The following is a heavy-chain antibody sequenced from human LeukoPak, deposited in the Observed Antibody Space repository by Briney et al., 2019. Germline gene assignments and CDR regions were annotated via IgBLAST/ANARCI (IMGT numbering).Heavy chain of an antibody. V-gene: IGHV1-46*01. Sequence: ASVKVSCKASGYTFTSYYMHWVRQAPGQGLEWMGIINPSGYSTSYAQKFQGRVTMTRDMSTSTVYMELSSLTSEDTAVYYCARSPSEDYDSSAYRDALDFWGQGTMVTVSS. J-gene: IGHJ3*01. CDR3: ARSPSEDYDSSAYRDALDF. CDR2: INPSGYST. CDR1: GYTFTSYY. D-gene: IGHD3-22*01.